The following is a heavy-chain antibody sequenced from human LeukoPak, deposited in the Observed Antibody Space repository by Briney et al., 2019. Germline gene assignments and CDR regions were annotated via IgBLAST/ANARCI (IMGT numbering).Heavy chain of an antibody. CDR2: IYYSGST. CDR3: ARDPLARGSSSRWYFDL. V-gene: IGHV4-39*07. J-gene: IGHJ2*01. CDR1: GGSISSSSYY. D-gene: IGHD3-10*01. Sequence: SETLSLTCTVSGGSISSSSYYWGWIRQPPGKGLEWIGSIYYSGSTYYDPSLKSRVTMSVDTSKNQFSLKLSSVTAADTAVYYCARDPLARGSSSRWYFDLWGRGTLVTVSS.